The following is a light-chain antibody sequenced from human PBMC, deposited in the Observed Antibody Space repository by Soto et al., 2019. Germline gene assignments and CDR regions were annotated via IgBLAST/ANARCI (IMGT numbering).Light chain of an antibody. Sequence: QSALTQPASVSGSPGQSITISCTGTSSDVGTYKYVSWYQQLPGKAPKLMIYDVSNRPSGISNRFSGSKSGNTASLTISGLQAEDEADYYCCSYTTTSSYVFVTGTKLTVL. CDR2: DVS. V-gene: IGLV2-14*03. J-gene: IGLJ1*01. CDR1: SSDVGTYKY. CDR3: CSYTTTSSYV.